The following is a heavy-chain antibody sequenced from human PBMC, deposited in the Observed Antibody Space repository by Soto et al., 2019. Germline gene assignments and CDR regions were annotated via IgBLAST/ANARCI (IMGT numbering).Heavy chain of an antibody. CDR1: GFTLSSYA. D-gene: IGHD6-6*01. V-gene: IGHV3-23*01. CDR3: AKSPTISARSGDYFDN. Sequence: QLLESGGGLEQPGGSLRLSCAASGFTLSSYAMSWVRQAPGKGLEWVSAISGSDGSTYYADPVKGRFTISRDNSKTTLYLQLNSLRAGDTAVYYCAKSPTISARSGDYFDNWGQGALVTVSS. J-gene: IGHJ4*02. CDR2: ISGSDGST.